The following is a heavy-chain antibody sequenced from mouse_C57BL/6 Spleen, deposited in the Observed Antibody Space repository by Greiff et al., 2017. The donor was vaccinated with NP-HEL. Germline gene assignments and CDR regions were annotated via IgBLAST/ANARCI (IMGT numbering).Heavy chain of an antibody. CDR2: ISDGGSYT. V-gene: IGHV5-4*01. CDR3: ARDENYYGSSQSYWYFDV. CDR1: GFTFSSYA. D-gene: IGHD1-1*01. J-gene: IGHJ1*03. Sequence: EVQGVESGGGLVKPGGSLKLSCAASGFTFSSYAMSWVRQTPEKRLEWVATISDGGSYTYYPDNVKGRFTISRDNAKNNLYLQMSHLKSEDTAMYYCARDENYYGSSQSYWYFDVWGTGTTVTVSS.